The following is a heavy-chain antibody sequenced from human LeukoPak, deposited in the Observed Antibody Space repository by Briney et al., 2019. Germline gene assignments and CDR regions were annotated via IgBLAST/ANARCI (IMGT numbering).Heavy chain of an antibody. D-gene: IGHD1-14*01. J-gene: IGHJ4*02. V-gene: IGHV1-69*05. CDR2: IIPISGTA. CDR3: ARGGTFYRRTLLNYFDY. CDR1: GGTFSTYA. Sequence: SVKVSCKASGGTFSTYAISWVRQAPGQGLECMGGIIPISGTANYAQKFQGRVTFTTDESTNTAYMELSSLRSEDTAVYYCARGGTFYRRTLLNYFDYWGQGSLVTVSS.